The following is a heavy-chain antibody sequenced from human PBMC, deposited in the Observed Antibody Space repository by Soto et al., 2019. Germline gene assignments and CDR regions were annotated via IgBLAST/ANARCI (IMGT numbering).Heavy chain of an antibody. Sequence: SETLSLTCTVSGGSISSSSYYWGWIRQPPGKGLEWIGSIYYSGRPSHTPSLKSRVTISVDASKNQSSLKLSSVTAADTAVYYCARLLRYFDWLPTLGTNTWFDPWGQETLIT. D-gene: IGHD3-9*01. CDR2: IYYSGRP. V-gene: IGHV4-39*01. J-gene: IGHJ5*02. CDR3: ARLLRYFDWLPTLGTNTWFDP. CDR1: GGSISSSSYY.